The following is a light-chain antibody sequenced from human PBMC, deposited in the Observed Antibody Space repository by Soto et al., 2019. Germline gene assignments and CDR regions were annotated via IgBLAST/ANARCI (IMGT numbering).Light chain of an antibody. V-gene: IGLV2-14*01. J-gene: IGLJ1*01. CDR2: EVS. CDR3: FSYTSSGTYV. Sequence: QSALTQPASVSGSRGQSITISWTGTSSDVGNYKYVSWYQQHPGKAPKLMIYEVSNRPSGVSNRFSGSKSGNTASLTISGLQAEDETDYYCFSYTSSGTYVFGTGTKVTVL. CDR1: SSDVGNYKY.